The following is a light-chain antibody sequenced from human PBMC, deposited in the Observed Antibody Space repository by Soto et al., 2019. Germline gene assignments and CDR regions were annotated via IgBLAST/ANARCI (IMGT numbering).Light chain of an antibody. CDR3: QQSYSTPLT. V-gene: IGKV1-39*01. Sequence: IQLTQSPSSLASSLVYLVTSTFLASQSISSYLNWYQQKPGKAPKLLIYAASSLQSGVPSRFSGSGSGTDFTLTISSLQPEDFATYYCQQSYSTPLTFGGGTKVDIK. J-gene: IGKJ4*01. CDR2: AAS. CDR1: QSISSY.